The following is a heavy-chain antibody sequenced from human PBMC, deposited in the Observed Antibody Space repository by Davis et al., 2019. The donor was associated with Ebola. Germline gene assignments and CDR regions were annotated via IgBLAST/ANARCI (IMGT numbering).Heavy chain of an antibody. J-gene: IGHJ6*02. Sequence: GESLKISCAASGFTFSDHNMNWVRQAPGKGLEWVAYISSRSKSIYYADSVKGRLTISRDNAKNSLSLQMNSLRDEDTAVYYCARGNYYDDYGMDVWGQGTTVTVSS. CDR2: ISSRSKSI. CDR1: GFTFSDHN. V-gene: IGHV3-48*02. CDR3: ARGNYYDDYGMDV.